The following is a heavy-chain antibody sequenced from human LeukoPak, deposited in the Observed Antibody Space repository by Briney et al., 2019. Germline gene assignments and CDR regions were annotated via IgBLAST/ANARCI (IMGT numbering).Heavy chain of an antibody. CDR2: IHYSGST. D-gene: IGHD1-26*01. CDR3: SRESGPFSPFGH. V-gene: IGHV4-61*01. Sequence: PSETLSLTCTVSGGSVSSDSYYWSWIRQPPGKGLEWIGYIHYSGSTNYNPSLKSRVTISVDTSKKQFSLNLASVTAADTAVYYCSRESGPFSPFGHWGQGILVTVTS. CDR1: GGSVSSDSYY. J-gene: IGHJ4*02.